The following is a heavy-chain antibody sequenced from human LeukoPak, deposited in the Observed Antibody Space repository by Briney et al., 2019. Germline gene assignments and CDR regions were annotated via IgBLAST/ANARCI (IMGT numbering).Heavy chain of an antibody. D-gene: IGHD2-15*01. CDR3: AKRGCGVHDGFDI. CDR1: GFIFSSYV. CDR2: ISGSGSSS. V-gene: IGHV3-23*01. J-gene: IGHJ3*02. Sequence: GRSLRLSCAASGFIFSSYVMSWVRQAPGKGLEWVSAISGSGSSSYYADSVKGRFTISRDNSKNTLYLQINSLRAEDTAVYYCAKRGCGVHDGFDIWGQGTMVTVSS.